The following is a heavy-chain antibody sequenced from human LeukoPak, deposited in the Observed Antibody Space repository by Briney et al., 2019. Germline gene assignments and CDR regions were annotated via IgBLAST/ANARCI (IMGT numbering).Heavy chain of an antibody. CDR3: ARAVGLLVYAIPLYYYGMDV. J-gene: IGHJ6*02. CDR1: GYTFTGYY. CDR2: INPNSGGT. V-gene: IGHV1-2*02. D-gene: IGHD2-8*01. Sequence: ASVKVSCKASGYTFTGYYMHWVRQAPGQGLEWMGWINPNSGGTNYAQKFQGRATMTRDTSISTAYMELSRLRSDDTAVYYCARAVGLLVYAIPLYYYGMDVWGQGTTVTVSS.